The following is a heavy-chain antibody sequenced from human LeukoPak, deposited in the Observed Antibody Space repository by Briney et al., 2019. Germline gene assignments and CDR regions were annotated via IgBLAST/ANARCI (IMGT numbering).Heavy chain of an antibody. Sequence: GGSLRLSCAASGFTFSSYSMNWVRQAPGKGLEWVSSISSSSSCIYYADSVKGRFTISRDNAKNSLYLQMNSLRAEDTAVYYCARGRNGDYVYYFDYWGQGTLVTVSS. CDR2: ISSSSSCI. J-gene: IGHJ4*02. D-gene: IGHD4-17*01. CDR3: ARGRNGDYVYYFDY. V-gene: IGHV3-21*01. CDR1: GFTFSSYS.